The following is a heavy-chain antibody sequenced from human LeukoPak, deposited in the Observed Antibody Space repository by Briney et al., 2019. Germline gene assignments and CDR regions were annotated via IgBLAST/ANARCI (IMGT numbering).Heavy chain of an antibody. V-gene: IGHV3-48*03. CDR3: ARDYCSSTSCYSGAFDY. CDR1: GFTFSSYE. D-gene: IGHD2-2*02. CDR2: ISSSGSTI. Sequence: GGSLRLSCAASGFTFSSYEMNWVRQAPGKGLEWVSYISSSGSTIYYADSVKGRFTISRDNAKNSLYLQVNSLRAEDTAVYCCARDYCSSTSCYSGAFDYWGQGTLVTVSS. J-gene: IGHJ4*02.